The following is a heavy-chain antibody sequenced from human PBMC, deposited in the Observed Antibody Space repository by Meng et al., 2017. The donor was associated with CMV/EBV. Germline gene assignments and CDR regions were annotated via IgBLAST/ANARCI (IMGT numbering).Heavy chain of an antibody. V-gene: IGHV3-11*04. Sequence: GESLKISCAASGFTFSDYYMSWIRQAPGKGLGWVSYISSSGSTIYYADSVKGRFTISRDNAKNSLYLQMNSLRAEDTAVYYCAIGHSRYSSSWYCGQGTLVTVSS. J-gene: IGHJ4*02. CDR1: GFTFSDYY. CDR2: ISSSGSTI. CDR3: AIGHSRYSSSWY. D-gene: IGHD6-13*01.